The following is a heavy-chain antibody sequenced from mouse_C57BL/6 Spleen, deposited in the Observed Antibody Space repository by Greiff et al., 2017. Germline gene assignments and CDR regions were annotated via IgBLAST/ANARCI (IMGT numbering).Heavy chain of an antibody. J-gene: IGHJ2*01. V-gene: IGHV1-26*01. D-gene: IGHD2-3*01. CDR1: GYTFTDYY. CDR2: INPNNGGT. Sequence: VQLQQSGPELVKPGASVKISCKASGYTFTDYYMNWVKQSPGKSLEWIGDINPNNGGTSYNQKFKGKATLTVDKSSSTAYMELRSLTSEDSAVYYCARRGWSHFDYWGQGTTLTVSS. CDR3: ARRGWSHFDY.